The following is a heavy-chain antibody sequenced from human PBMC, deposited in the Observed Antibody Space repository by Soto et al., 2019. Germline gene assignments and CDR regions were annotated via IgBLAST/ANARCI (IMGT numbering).Heavy chain of an antibody. J-gene: IGHJ5*02. CDR1: VDSINTGDYY. CDR2: IYYTGST. D-gene: IGHD2-8*01. V-gene: IGHV4-30-4*01. Sequence: SETLSLTCTVSVDSINTGDYYCSWLRQPPRKGLEWIGYIYYTGSTYYNPSLKSQFTISIDTSKTQFSLKVNSVTAADTAVYYCARIPLIKGGWFDPWGKGPLITVSS. CDR3: ARIPLIKGGWFDP.